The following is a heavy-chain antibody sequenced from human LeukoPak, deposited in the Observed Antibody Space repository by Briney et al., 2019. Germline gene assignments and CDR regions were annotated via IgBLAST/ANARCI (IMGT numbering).Heavy chain of an antibody. CDR3: ARVYSWFGDTPIDY. Sequence: PSETLSLTCTVSGGSISSHYWSWVRQPPGKGLEWIGYIDYSGSTNYNASLKSRVTVSVDTSKNQFSLKLSSVTAADTAVYYCARVYSWFGDTPIDYWGQGTLVTVSS. D-gene: IGHD3-10*01. CDR2: IDYSGST. J-gene: IGHJ4*02. CDR1: GGSISSHY. V-gene: IGHV4-59*11.